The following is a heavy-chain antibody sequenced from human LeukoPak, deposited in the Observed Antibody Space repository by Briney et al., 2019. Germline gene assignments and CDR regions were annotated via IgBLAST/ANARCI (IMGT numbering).Heavy chain of an antibody. Sequence: ASVKVSCKASGGTFSSYAISWVRQAPGQGLEWMGRIIPILGIANYAQKFQGRVTITADKSTSTAYMELSSLRSEDTAVYYCARDPSVGRDGYKAGLNWGQGTLVTVSS. CDR3: ARDPSVGRDGYKAGLN. CDR2: IIPILGIA. D-gene: IGHD5-24*01. V-gene: IGHV1-69*04. J-gene: IGHJ4*02. CDR1: GGTFSSYA.